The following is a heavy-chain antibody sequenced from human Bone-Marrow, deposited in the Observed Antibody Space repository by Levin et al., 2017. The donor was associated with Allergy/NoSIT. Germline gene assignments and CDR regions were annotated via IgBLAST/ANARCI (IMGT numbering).Heavy chain of an antibody. V-gene: IGHV4-38-2*02. D-gene: IGHD3-22*01. CDR1: GFSISSGYY. CDR2: IYHSGST. Sequence: SETLSLTCAVSGFSISSGYYWGWIRQPPGKGLEWIGNIYHSGSTFYNPSLQSRVTLSVDTSKNQFSLRLSSVTAADTAVYYCAREKGQGYDSSGYGDYWGQGTLVTVSS. J-gene: IGHJ4*02. CDR3: AREKGQGYDSSGYGDY.